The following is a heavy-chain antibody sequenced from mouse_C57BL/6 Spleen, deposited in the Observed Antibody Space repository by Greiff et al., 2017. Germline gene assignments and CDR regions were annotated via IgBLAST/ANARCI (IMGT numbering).Heavy chain of an antibody. J-gene: IGHJ1*03. CDR1: GFSLTSYA. CDR3: ARNSPRSSYVGWYFDV. V-gene: IGHV2-9-1*01. CDR2: IWTGGGT. Sequence: VKLMESGPGLVAPAQSLSITCTVSGFSLTSYAISWVRQPPGKGLEWLGVIWTGGGTNYYSAIKSRLSISKDNAKSQVFLKMNSLQTDDTARYYCARNSPRSSYVGWYFDVWGTGTTVTVSS. D-gene: IGHD1-1*01.